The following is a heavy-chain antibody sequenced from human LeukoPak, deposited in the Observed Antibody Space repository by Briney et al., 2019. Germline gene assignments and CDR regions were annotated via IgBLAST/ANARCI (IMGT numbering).Heavy chain of an antibody. J-gene: IGHJ4*02. Sequence: SVKVSCRASGGTFSSYAISWVRQAPGQGLEWMGGIIPIFGTANYAQKFQGRVTITTDESTSTAYTELSSLRSEDTAVYYCASGTVATMNFDYWGQGTLVTVSS. CDR2: IIPIFGTA. CDR1: GGTFSSYA. CDR3: ASGTVATMNFDY. V-gene: IGHV1-69*05. D-gene: IGHD5-12*01.